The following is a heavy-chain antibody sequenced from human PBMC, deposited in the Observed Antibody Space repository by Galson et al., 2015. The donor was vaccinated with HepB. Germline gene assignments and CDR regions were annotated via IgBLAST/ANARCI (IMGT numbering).Heavy chain of an antibody. CDR2: LSGSGGTT. V-gene: IGHV3-23*01. CDR1: GFTFSRFP. Sequence: SLRLSCAASGFTFSRFPTSWVRQAPGKGLEWVSSLSGSGGTTYYADSVKGRFTISRDNSRNTLFLQMNSLRAEDTAVYFCAKSPVAGRPYYCMDFWGKGTTVTVSS. CDR3: AKSPVAGRPYYCMDF. J-gene: IGHJ6*03. D-gene: IGHD6-19*01.